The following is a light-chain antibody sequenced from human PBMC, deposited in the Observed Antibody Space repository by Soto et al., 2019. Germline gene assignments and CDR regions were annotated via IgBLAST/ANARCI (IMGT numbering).Light chain of an antibody. V-gene: IGLV2-14*01. Sequence: QSALTQPASVSGSPGQSITISCTGTSSDVGGYNYVSWYQQHPGKAPKLMIYDVSNRPSGVSNRFSGSKSGNTASLTISGLQAEDEAGYYCGSYTSSSTSLRVFGTGTKVTV. CDR1: SSDVGGYNY. CDR3: GSYTSSSTSLRV. CDR2: DVS. J-gene: IGLJ1*01.